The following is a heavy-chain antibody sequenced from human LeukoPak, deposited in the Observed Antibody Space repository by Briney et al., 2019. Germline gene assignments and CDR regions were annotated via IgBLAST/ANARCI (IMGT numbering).Heavy chain of an antibody. CDR1: GFTFSSYG. Sequence: GRSLRLSCAASGFTFSSYGMHWVRQAPGKGLEWVAVISYDGSNKYYADSVKGRFTIPRDNSKNTLYLQMNSLRAEDTAVYYCAKGSVRQWLESSIDYWGQGTLVTASS. CDR2: ISYDGSNK. D-gene: IGHD6-19*01. CDR3: AKGSVRQWLESSIDY. J-gene: IGHJ4*02. V-gene: IGHV3-30*18.